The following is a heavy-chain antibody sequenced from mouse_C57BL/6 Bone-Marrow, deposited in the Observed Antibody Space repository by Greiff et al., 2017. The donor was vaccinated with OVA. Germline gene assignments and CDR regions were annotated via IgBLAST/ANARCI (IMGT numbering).Heavy chain of an antibody. Sequence: VKLMESGPELVKPGASVKLSCKASGYTFTSYDINWVKQRPGQGLEWIGWIYPRDGSTKYNEKFKGKATLTVDTSSSTAYMELHSLTSEDSAVYFCARLGYYYGSSYWYFDVWGTGTTVTVSS. V-gene: IGHV1-85*01. CDR1: GYTFTSYD. CDR3: ARLGYYYGSSYWYFDV. CDR2: IYPRDGST. D-gene: IGHD1-1*01. J-gene: IGHJ1*03.